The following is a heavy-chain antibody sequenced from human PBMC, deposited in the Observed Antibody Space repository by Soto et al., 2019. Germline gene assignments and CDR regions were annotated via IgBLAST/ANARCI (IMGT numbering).Heavy chain of an antibody. CDR3: AAPRDEYGSGVSWFTYGMDI. Sequence: GSLRLACLASVFTFSDFAMTWVRHVPGRGLEWVASLDGAGGSTYYAESVRGRFSISRDNSQNTLFLQMKRLTVDDTAIYYCAAPRDEYGSGVSWFTYGMDIWGQGTTVTV. CDR2: LDGAGGST. D-gene: IGHD3-10*01. CDR1: VFTFSDFA. V-gene: IGHV3-23*01. J-gene: IGHJ6*02.